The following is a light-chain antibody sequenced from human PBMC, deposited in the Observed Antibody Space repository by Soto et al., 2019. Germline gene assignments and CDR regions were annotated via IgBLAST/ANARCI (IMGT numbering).Light chain of an antibody. CDR3: QSYDNSLSGSRV. J-gene: IGLJ2*01. Sequence: QSVLTQPPLVSGAPGQRVTISCTGSSSNIGAGYDVHWYQHLPGTAPKLLIYGNNNRPSGVPDRFSGSKSGTSASLAITGLQAEDEADYYCQSYDNSLSGSRVFGGGTKVTVL. CDR1: SSNIGAGYD. V-gene: IGLV1-40*01. CDR2: GNN.